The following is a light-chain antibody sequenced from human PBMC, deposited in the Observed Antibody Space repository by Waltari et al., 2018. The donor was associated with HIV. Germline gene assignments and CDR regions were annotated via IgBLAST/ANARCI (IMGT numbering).Light chain of an antibody. CDR1: SSNIGAGYD. J-gene: IGLJ3*02. CDR2: GNS. V-gene: IGLV1-40*01. CDR3: QSYDSTGV. Sequence: QSVLTQPPSVSGAPGPRVTIPCPGSSSNIGAGYDVHWYQQLPGTAPKLLIYGNSNRPSGVPDRFSGSKSGTSASLAITGLQAEDEADYYCQSYDSTGVFDGGTKLTVL.